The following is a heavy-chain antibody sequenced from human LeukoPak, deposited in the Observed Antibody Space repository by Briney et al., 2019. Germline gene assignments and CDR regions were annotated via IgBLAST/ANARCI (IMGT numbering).Heavy chain of an antibody. J-gene: IGHJ4*02. CDR1: GFTFSSYA. CDR2: IKSKTDGGTT. Sequence: GGSLRLSRAASGFTFSSYAMSWVRQAPGKGLEWVGRIKSKTDGGTTDYAAPVKGRFTISRDDSKNTLYLQMNSLKTEDTAVYYCTTEPDTAMVHWGQGTLVTVSS. CDR3: TTEPDTAMVH. V-gene: IGHV3-15*01. D-gene: IGHD5-18*01.